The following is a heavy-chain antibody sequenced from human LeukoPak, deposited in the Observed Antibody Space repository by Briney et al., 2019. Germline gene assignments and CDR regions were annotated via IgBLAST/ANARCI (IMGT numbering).Heavy chain of an antibody. D-gene: IGHD1-26*01. J-gene: IGHJ3*01. CDR3: AKAYSGNFNGAFDL. V-gene: IGHV3-21*01. CDR2: VSVAGRI. CDR1: GFSFSSDS. Sequence: GGSLRLSCAASGFSFSSDSMNWVRQAPGERLEWGSCVSVAGRILYAESVKGRFTISRDSGKNSLSLQMNSLRAADTALYYCAKAYSGNFNGAFDLWGQGTMVTVSS.